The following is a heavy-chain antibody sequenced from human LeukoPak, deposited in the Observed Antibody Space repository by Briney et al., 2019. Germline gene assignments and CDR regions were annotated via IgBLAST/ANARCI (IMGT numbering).Heavy chain of an antibody. CDR1: GYTFTDYY. V-gene: IGHV1-2*04. J-gene: IGHJ4*02. Sequence: GASVKVSCTASGYTFTDYYMHWVRQAPGQGLEWMGWINPNNGGTNYAQKFQGWVTMTRDTSITTAYMELNRLTSDDTAVYYCVRGGSGYYPRPFDYWGQGTLVTVSS. CDR2: INPNNGGT. D-gene: IGHD3-9*01. CDR3: VRGGSGYYPRPFDY.